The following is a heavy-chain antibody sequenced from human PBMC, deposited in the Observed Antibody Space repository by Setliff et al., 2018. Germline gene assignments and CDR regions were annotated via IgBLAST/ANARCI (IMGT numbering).Heavy chain of an antibody. V-gene: IGHV1-18*01. Sequence: GASVKVSCKTSGFRFTNFGFSWARQAPGQGLEWMGWISTYNGKTNYAQKFQGRVTMTTDTATTTAYMELKTLRSDDTAVYYCARGRGPDIVVTIPGDYWGQGTQVTVSS. J-gene: IGHJ4*02. CDR2: ISTYNGKT. CDR3: ARGRGPDIVVTIPGDY. D-gene: IGHD2-15*01. CDR1: GFRFTNFG.